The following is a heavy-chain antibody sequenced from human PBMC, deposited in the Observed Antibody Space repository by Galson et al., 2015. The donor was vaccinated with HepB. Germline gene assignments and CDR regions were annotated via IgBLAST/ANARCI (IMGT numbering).Heavy chain of an antibody. D-gene: IGHD6-19*01. J-gene: IGHJ4*02. CDR3: AKDRGSGWYYFDD. CDR2: IWYDGSNK. CDR1: GFTFSSYG. Sequence: LILSCAASGFTFSSYGMHWVRQAPGKGLEWVAVIWYDGSNKYYADSVKGRFTISRDNSKNTLYLQMNSLRTEDTAVYYCAKDRGSGWYYFDDWGQGTLVTVSS. V-gene: IGHV3-33*06.